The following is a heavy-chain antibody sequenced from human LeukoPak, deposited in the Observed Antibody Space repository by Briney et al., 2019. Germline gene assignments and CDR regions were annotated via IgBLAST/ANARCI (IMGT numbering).Heavy chain of an antibody. V-gene: IGHV3-15*01. CDR2: IKSKTAGGAI. Sequence: PGGSLRLSCAASGFTFSNAWMTWVRQAPGKGLEWVGRIKSKTAGGAIDYAAPVKGRFTISRDDSKNTLYLQMNSLKTEDTAVYYCTTGESMVGSTIHIRWADWGQGTLVTVSS. J-gene: IGHJ4*02. CDR3: TTGESMVGSTIHIRWAD. CDR1: GFTFSNAW. D-gene: IGHD1-26*01.